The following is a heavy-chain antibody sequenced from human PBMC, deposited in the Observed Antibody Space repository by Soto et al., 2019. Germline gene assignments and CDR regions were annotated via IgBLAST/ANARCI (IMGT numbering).Heavy chain of an antibody. CDR3: AHRPRGYSYHCDS. CDR2: IYWDDGE. D-gene: IGHD5-18*01. CDR1: GFSLTTRGVG. J-gene: IGHJ4*02. Sequence: QITLKESGPTLVKPTQTLTLTCTFSGFSLTTRGVGVGWIRQPPGKALEWLALIYWDDGEGYGPSLKSRLTITNDTSKNQVVLTMTNMAPVYTATYYCAHRPRGYSYHCDSGGQGTLVTVSS. V-gene: IGHV2-5*05.